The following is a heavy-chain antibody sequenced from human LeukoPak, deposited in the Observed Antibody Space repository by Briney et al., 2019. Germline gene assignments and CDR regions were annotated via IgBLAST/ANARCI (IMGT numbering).Heavy chain of an antibody. CDR3: VRGRDCSY. Sequence: GGSLRLSCAASGFIFNTYWMNWVRQAPGKGLEWVACIKYVGNEKYYVDSVKGRFTIARDNTKDSLSLQMSSLRAEDTAVYYCVRGRDCSYWGQGTLVTVSS. J-gene: IGHJ4*02. D-gene: IGHD2-15*01. CDR1: GFIFNTYW. CDR2: IKYVGNEK. V-gene: IGHV3-7*03.